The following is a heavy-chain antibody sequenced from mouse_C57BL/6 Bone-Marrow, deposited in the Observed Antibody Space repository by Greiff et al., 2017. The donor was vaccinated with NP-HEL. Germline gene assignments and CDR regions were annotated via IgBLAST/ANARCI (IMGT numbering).Heavy chain of an antibody. CDR2: IRNKANNHAT. CDR3: TSGNGYYAMDY. CDR1: GFTFSDAW. D-gene: IGHD2-1*01. V-gene: IGHV6-6*01. J-gene: IGHJ4*01. Sequence: EVQVVESGGGLVQPGGSMKLSCAASGFTFSDAWMDWVRQSPEKGLEWVAEIRNKANNHATYYAESVKGRFTISRDDSKSSVYLQMNSLRAEDTGIYYCTSGNGYYAMDYWGQGTSVTVSS.